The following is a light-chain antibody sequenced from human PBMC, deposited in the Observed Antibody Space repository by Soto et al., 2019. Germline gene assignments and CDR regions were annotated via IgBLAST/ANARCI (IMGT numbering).Light chain of an antibody. V-gene: IGLV2-14*01. Sequence: QSALTQPASVSGSPGQSITISCTGTSSDVGGYNYVSWYQQHPGKAPKLLIYDVSNQPSVVSNRFSGSKSGNTASLTISGLQAEDEADYYCNSYTSSSNLVFGGGTKLTVL. CDR3: NSYTSSSNLV. CDR1: SSDVGGYNY. J-gene: IGLJ3*02. CDR2: DVS.